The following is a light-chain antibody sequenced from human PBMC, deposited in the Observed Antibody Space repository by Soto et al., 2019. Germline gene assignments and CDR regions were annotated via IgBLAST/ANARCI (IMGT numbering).Light chain of an antibody. CDR2: RNN. Sequence: QSVLTQPPSASGTPGQRVTISCSGSSSNIGSNYVYWYQQLPGTAPKLLIYRNNQRPSAVPDRFSGSKSGTSASLAISGLRSEDEANYYCAAWDDRLSFVVFGGGTQLTVL. CDR1: SSNIGSNY. V-gene: IGLV1-47*01. J-gene: IGLJ7*01. CDR3: AAWDDRLSFVV.